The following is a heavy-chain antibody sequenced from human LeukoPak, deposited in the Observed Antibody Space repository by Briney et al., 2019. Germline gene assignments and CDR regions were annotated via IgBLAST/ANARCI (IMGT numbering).Heavy chain of an antibody. D-gene: IGHD1-26*01. CDR1: GFTFSSFA. CDR2: IFTTGTT. V-gene: IGHV3-53*01. CDR3: AGDRRTSGWY. J-gene: IGHJ2*01. Sequence: PGGSLRLSCAASGFTFSSFAMSWVRQAPGKGLEWVSVIFTTGTTYYADSVKGRFTLSRDNFENTVHLQMSSLTAEDTAVYYCAGDRRTSGWY.